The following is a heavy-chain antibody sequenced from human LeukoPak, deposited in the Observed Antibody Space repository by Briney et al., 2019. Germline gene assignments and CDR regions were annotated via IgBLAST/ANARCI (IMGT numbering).Heavy chain of an antibody. CDR3: ARGSYFDY. Sequence: GESLQISCEGSGYIFTSYWIGWVRPLPGKGLEWMGIIYPGDSDTRYSPSFQGQVTISADKSISTAYLQWSSLKASDTAMYYCARGSYFDYWGQGTLVTVSS. J-gene: IGHJ4*02. V-gene: IGHV5-51*01. D-gene: IGHD1-26*01. CDR1: GYIFTSYW. CDR2: IYPGDSDT.